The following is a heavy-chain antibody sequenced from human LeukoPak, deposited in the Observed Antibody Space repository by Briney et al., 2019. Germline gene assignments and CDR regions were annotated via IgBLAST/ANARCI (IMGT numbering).Heavy chain of an antibody. CDR3: ARGIRFLEWLGYFDY. V-gene: IGHV3-30-3*01. CDR1: GFTFSSYA. Sequence: QSGGSLRLSCAASGFTFSSYAMHWVRQAPGKGLEWVAVISYDGSNKYYADSVKGRFTISRDNSKNTLYLQMNSLRAEDTAVYYCARGIRFLEWLGYFDYWGQGTLVTVSS. CDR2: ISYDGSNK. J-gene: IGHJ4*02. D-gene: IGHD3-3*01.